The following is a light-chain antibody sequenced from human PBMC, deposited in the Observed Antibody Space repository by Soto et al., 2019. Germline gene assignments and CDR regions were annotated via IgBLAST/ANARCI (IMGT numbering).Light chain of an antibody. V-gene: IGKV1-5*01. CDR2: NAS. J-gene: IGKJ1*01. CDR1: RSISIW. Sequence: DIQITQFPCPLSASLGESVTVSCRASRSISIWLAWYQQKPGKAPKVLIWNASSLQRGVPSRFSGSGSGTEFTLTISSLQPDDFATYYCQQYKNYATWTFGQGTKVDIK. CDR3: QQYKNYATWT.